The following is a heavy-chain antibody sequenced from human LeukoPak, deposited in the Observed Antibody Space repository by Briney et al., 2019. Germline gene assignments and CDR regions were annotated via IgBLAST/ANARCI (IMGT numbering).Heavy chain of an antibody. CDR1: GFTFSSYI. J-gene: IGHJ3*02. CDR2: ISSSSSTI. V-gene: IGHV3-48*01. Sequence: QPGGSLRLSCAASGFTFSSYIMNWVRQAPGKGLERVSNISSSSSTIAYADSMKGRFTISRDNAKNSLYMPINSLRAEDTAVYYCARDKDDFWSGYSRGAIDIWGQGTMVTVSS. CDR3: ARDKDDFWSGYSRGAIDI. D-gene: IGHD3-3*01.